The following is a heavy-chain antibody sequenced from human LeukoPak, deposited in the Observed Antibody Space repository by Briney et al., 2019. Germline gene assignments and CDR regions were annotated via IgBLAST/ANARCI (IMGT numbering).Heavy chain of an antibody. CDR3: ARVKAGYSSSWGGFDY. V-gene: IGHV4-59*01. D-gene: IGHD6-13*01. CDR2: IYYSGST. CDR1: GGSISSYY. Sequence: SETLSLTCTVSGGSISSYYWSWIRQPPGKGLEWIGYIYYSGSTNYNPSLKSRVTISVDTSKNQFSLKLSSVTAADTAVYYCARVKAGYSSSWGGFDYWGQGTLVTVSS. J-gene: IGHJ4*02.